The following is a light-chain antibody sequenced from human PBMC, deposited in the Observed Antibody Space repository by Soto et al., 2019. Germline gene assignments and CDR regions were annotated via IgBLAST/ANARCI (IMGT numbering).Light chain of an antibody. V-gene: IGKV3-15*01. Sequence: VVQQSLATVSVSPGERASLSGRASQSVSSTLAWYQQKPGQATRLLIYGASTRATGIPARFSGSGSGTEFTLTISSLQSEDFAVYYCKQYHNWPQTVGEGTKVDIK. CDR3: KQYHNWPQT. J-gene: IGKJ1*01. CDR2: GAS. CDR1: QSVSST.